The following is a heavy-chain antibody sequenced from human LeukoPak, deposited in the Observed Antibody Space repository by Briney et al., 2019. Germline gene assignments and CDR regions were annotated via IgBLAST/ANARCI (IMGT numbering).Heavy chain of an antibody. J-gene: IGHJ4*02. CDR2: ISGGGGST. Sequence: GGSLRLSCAASGFTFTSYSMDWVRQAPGKGLEWVSTISGGGGSTYYADSVKGRFTISRDNSKNTLYLRMNSLRAEDTAVYYCAKTYPTEEIDYWGQGTLVTVSS. D-gene: IGHD1-14*01. V-gene: IGHV3-23*01. CDR1: GFTFTSYS. CDR3: AKTYPTEEIDY.